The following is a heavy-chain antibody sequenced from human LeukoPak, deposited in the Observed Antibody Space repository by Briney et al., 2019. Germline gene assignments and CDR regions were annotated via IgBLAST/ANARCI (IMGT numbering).Heavy chain of an antibody. J-gene: IGHJ3*01. CDR2: ISITSDYI. Sequence: GGSLRLSCAASGFTFSSYTMNWVRQAPGKGLEWVSSISITSDYIYYPDSMKGRFTISRDNAKNSLYLQMNSLRAEDTAVYYCARARSSGSHRVVNAFDVWGQGTKVTVSS. V-gene: IGHV3-21*01. CDR3: ARARSSGSHRVVNAFDV. CDR1: GFTFSSYT. D-gene: IGHD1-26*01.